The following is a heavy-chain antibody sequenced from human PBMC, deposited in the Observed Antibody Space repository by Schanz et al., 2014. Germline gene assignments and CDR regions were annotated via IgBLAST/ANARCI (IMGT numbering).Heavy chain of an antibody. Sequence: QVLLVQSGAEVRKPGASVKVSCKASGYTFTSYGISWVRQAPGQGLEWMGWISAYNGNTNYAQKLQGRVTMTTDTSTSTAYMELRSLRSDDTAVYYCARDNLVSSSWYNYYGMDVWGQGTTVTVSS. CDR2: ISAYNGNT. CDR1: GYTFTSYG. V-gene: IGHV1-18*01. CDR3: ARDNLVSSSWYNYYGMDV. J-gene: IGHJ6*02. D-gene: IGHD6-13*01.